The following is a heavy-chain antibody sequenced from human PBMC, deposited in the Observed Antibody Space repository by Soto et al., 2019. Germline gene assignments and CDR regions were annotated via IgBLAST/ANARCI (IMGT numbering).Heavy chain of an antibody. Sequence: SVKVSCKASGGSFSSYAISWVRQAPGQGLEWMGGIIPIFGTANYAQKFQGRVTITADESTSTAYMELSSLRSEDTAVYYCARDGFCSSICAFDIWGQGTMVTVSS. V-gene: IGHV1-69*13. D-gene: IGHD2-2*01. CDR1: GGSFSSYA. CDR3: ARDGFCSSICAFDI. CDR2: IIPIFGTA. J-gene: IGHJ3*02.